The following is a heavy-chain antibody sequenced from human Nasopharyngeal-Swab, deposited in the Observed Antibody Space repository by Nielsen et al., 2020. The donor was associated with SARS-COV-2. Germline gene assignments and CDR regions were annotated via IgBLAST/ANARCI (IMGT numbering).Heavy chain of an antibody. J-gene: IGHJ4*02. CDR3: ARGRSGSYFY. D-gene: IGHD1-26*01. CDR1: GFTFSDYY. CDR2: ISSSGTTT. Sequence: GESLKISCAASGFTFSDYYMSWIRQAPGKGLEWVSYISSSGTTTYYADSVKGRFTISRDNAKNSLYLQMNSLRAEDTAVYYCARGRSGSYFYWGQGTVVTVSS. V-gene: IGHV3-11*01.